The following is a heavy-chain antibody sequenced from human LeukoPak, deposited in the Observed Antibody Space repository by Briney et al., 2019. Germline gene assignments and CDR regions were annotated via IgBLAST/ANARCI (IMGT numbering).Heavy chain of an antibody. D-gene: IGHD5-12*01. J-gene: IGHJ4*02. CDR3: AKDAPGVGLRYGSYYFDY. V-gene: IGHV3-23*01. CDR2: ISGSGGST. CDR1: GFTFSSYA. Sequence: PGGSLRLSCAASGFTFSSYAMSWVRQAPGKGLEWVSAISGSGGSTYYADSVKGRFTISRDNSKNTLYLQMNSLRAEDTAVYYCAKDAPGVGLRYGSYYFDYWGQGTLVTVSS.